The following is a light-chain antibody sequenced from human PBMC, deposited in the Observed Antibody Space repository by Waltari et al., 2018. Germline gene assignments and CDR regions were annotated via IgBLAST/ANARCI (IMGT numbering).Light chain of an antibody. CDR1: QSINSD. CDR3: QQTYATSVT. V-gene: IGKV1-39*01. Sequence: DIQMTQSPSSLSASVGDRVTITCQASQSINSDLNWYQHKPGKAPKILIYAASSLQSEVPSNFSGSGSGTDFTLTISSLQPEDSATYYCQQTYATSVTFGGGTKVEIK. CDR2: AAS. J-gene: IGKJ4*01.